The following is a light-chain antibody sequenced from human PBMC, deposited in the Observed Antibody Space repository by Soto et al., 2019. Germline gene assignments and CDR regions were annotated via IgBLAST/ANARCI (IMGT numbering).Light chain of an antibody. Sequence: QSVLTLPASVSGSPGQSITISCTGTSRDVGGYNDVSWDQQHPGKAPNLMIYDVSNRPSGVSNRFSGSKSGNTASLTISGLQAEDEADYYCSSYTSSSTPVVFGGGTKVTV. CDR3: SSYTSSSTPVV. CDR2: DVS. V-gene: IGLV2-14*01. J-gene: IGLJ2*01. CDR1: SRDVGGYND.